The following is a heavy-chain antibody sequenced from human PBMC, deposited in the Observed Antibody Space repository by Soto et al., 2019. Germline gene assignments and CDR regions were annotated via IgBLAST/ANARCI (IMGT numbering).Heavy chain of an antibody. Sequence: SETLSLTCTVSGGSISSYYWSWIRQPPGKGLEWIGYIYYSGSTNYNPSLKSRVTISVDTSKNQFSLKLISVTAADTAVYYCARSSVGSTIFANWGQGTLVTVSS. J-gene: IGHJ4*02. D-gene: IGHD3-3*01. CDR3: ARSSVGSTIFAN. CDR1: GGSISSYY. V-gene: IGHV4-59*01. CDR2: IYYSGST.